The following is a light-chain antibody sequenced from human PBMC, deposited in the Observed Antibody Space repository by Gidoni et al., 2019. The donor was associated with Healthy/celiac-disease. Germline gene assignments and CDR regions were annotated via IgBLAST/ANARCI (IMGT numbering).Light chain of an antibody. Sequence: EIVLTPPPGTLSLSPGERATLSCRASQSVTSSYLTWYQQKPGQAPRLLIYAASSRATGIPDRFSGSGSGTDFTLTISRLEPEDFAVYYCQQYGSSPCSFGQGTKLEIK. V-gene: IGKV3-20*01. CDR1: QSVTSSY. CDR3: QQYGSSPCS. CDR2: AAS. J-gene: IGKJ2*04.